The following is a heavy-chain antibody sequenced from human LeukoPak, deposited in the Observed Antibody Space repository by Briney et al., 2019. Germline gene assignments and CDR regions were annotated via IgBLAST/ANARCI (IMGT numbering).Heavy chain of an antibody. D-gene: IGHD3-22*01. CDR2: IIPILGIA. CDR1: VGTFSSYA. V-gene: IGHV1-69*04. Sequence: SVRGSCKASVGTFSSYAISWVRQAPGHGREWMGRIIPILGIANYPQKFQGRVTITADKSTSTAYMELSSLRSEDTAVYYCARDGSGDYYDSSGYSNWFDPWGQGTLVTVSS. CDR3: ARDGSGDYYDSSGYSNWFDP. J-gene: IGHJ5*02.